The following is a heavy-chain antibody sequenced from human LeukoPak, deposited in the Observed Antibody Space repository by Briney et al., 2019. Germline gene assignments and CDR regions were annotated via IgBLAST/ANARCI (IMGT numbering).Heavy chain of an antibody. D-gene: IGHD6-6*01. CDR2: IYYSGST. Sequence: PSETLSLTCTVSGGSISSSSYNWGWIRQPPGKGLEWIGSIYYSGSTYYNPSLKSRVTISVDTSRNQFSLKLSSVTAADTAVYYCARPVEYSSSSLRDHDASDIWGQGTMVTVSS. V-gene: IGHV4-39*01. CDR1: GGSISSSSYN. J-gene: IGHJ3*02. CDR3: ARPVEYSSSSLRDHDASDI.